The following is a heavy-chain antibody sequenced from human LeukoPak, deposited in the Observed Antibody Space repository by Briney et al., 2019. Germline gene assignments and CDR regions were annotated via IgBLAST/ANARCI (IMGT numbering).Heavy chain of an antibody. J-gene: IGHJ4*02. Sequence: SETLSLTCAVYGGSFSGYYWSWIRQPPGKGLEWIGEINHSGSTNYNPSLKSRVTISVDTSKNQFSLKLSSVTAADTAVYYCATSRATGGFDYWGQGTLVTVSS. D-gene: IGHD1-26*01. CDR3: ATSRATGGFDY. CDR1: GGSFSGYY. CDR2: INHSGST. V-gene: IGHV4-34*01.